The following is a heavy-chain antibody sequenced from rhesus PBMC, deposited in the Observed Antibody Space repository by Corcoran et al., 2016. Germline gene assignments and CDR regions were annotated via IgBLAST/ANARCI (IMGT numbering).Heavy chain of an antibody. CDR3: ARDCSSYLNDY. CDR2: INGYDGIA. D-gene: IGHD2-15*01. CDR1: GASTSNYW. J-gene: IGHJ4*01. V-gene: IGHV4-80*01. Sequence: QVQLQESGPGLVKPSESLSLTCTVSGASTSNYWWSWIRQSPGKGLEWIAEINGYDGIAYHNPSLRSRVTISRDASRKQFSLKLTSVTAADTAVYCCARDCSSYLNDYWGQGVLVTVSS.